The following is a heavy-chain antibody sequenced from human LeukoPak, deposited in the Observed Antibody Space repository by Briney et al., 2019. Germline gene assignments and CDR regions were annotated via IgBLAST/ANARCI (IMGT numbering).Heavy chain of an antibody. J-gene: IGHJ4*02. Sequence: SETLSLTCTVSGGSISSYYWSWIRQPPGKGLEWIGYIYYSGSTNYNPSLKSRVTISVDTSKNQFSLKLSSVTAADTAVYYCARELRWYSYGSYFDYWGQGTLVTVSS. V-gene: IGHV4-59*01. CDR2: IYYSGST. D-gene: IGHD5-18*01. CDR3: ARELRWYSYGSYFDY. CDR1: GGSISSYY.